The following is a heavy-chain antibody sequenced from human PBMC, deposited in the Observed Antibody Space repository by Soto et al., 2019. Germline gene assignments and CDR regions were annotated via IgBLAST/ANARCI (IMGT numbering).Heavy chain of an antibody. V-gene: IGHV3-48*02. CDR1: GFNFSSYS. CDR3: ASDTGDIVVVPAARAVGPSSYYYYGMAV. CDR2: ISSSSRTI. D-gene: IGHD2-2*01. J-gene: IGHJ6*02. Sequence: EVQLVESGGGLVQPGGSLRLSCAASGFNFSSYSMNWVRQAPGKGLEWVSYISSSSRTIYYADSVKGRFTISRDNAKNTLSLQMNRLRDEDTAVYYCASDTGDIVVVPAARAVGPSSYYYYGMAVLGQWTTVTVSS.